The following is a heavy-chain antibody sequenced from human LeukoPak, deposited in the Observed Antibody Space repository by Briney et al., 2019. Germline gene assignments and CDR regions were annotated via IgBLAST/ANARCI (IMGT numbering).Heavy chain of an antibody. V-gene: IGHV4-59*08. D-gene: IGHD3-22*01. CDR3: ARLVPRGYYDSSGYYYSYYYYGMDV. CDR1: GGSISSYY. CDR2: IYYSGST. J-gene: IGHJ6*02. Sequence: SETLSLTCTVSGGSISSYYWSWIRQPPGKGLEWIGYIYYSGSTNYNPSLKSRVTISVDTSKNQFSLKLSSVTAADTAVYYCARLVPRGYYDSSGYYYSYYYYGMDVWGQGTTVTVSS.